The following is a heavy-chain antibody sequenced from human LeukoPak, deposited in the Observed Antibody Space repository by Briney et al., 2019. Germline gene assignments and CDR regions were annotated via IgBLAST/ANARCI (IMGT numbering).Heavy chain of an antibody. D-gene: IGHD2-15*01. V-gene: IGHV3-74*01. CDR3: AKGSGGSCYSPMDV. CDR1: GFTFSSYR. CDR2: INSDGSSR. Sequence: GGSLRLSCAASGFTFSSYRMYWVRQAPGKGLVWVSRINSDGSSRSYADSVKGRFTISRDNAQNTLYLQMNSLRAEDTAVYYCAKGSGGSCYSPMDVWGKGTTVTVSS. J-gene: IGHJ6*04.